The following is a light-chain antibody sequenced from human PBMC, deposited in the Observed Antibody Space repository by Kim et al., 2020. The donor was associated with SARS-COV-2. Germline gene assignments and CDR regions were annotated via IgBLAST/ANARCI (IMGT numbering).Light chain of an antibody. Sequence: EIVLTQSPVTVSLSPGDRASLSCRASHSVSSSYLAWYQQKPGQAPRLLIYGASSRATGIPDRFSGSGSRTDFTLTISRLEPEDVAVYYCQQYGSSPLTFAGGTKVDIK. V-gene: IGKV3-20*01. CDR1: HSVSSSY. CDR3: QQYGSSPLT. J-gene: IGKJ4*01. CDR2: GAS.